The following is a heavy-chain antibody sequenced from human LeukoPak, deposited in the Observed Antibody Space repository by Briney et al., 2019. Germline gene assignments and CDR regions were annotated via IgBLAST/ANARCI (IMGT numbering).Heavy chain of an antibody. D-gene: IGHD1-26*01. CDR1: RFTFSNYW. V-gene: IGHV3-7*05. J-gene: IGHJ3*02. Sequence: PGGSLRLSCAASRFTFSNYWMSWVRQAPGKGLEWVGNIKQDGGEKYYVDSVKGRFTISRDNAKNSLYLQMNSLKAEDTAVYYCATDHLRVGATGASDTWGQGTMVTVSS. CDR2: IKQDGGEK. CDR3: ATDHLRVGATGASDT.